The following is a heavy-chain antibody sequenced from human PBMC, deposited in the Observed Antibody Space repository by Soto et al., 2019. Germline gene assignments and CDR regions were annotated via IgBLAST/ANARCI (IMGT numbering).Heavy chain of an antibody. CDR1: GFTFTSSA. CDR3: AAFPGYYDSSGYCHYDGFDI. D-gene: IGHD3-22*01. V-gene: IGHV1-58*01. J-gene: IGHJ3*02. CDR2: IVGGSGNT. Sequence: GASVKVSCKASGFTFTSSAVQWVRQARGQRLEWIGWIVGGSGNTNYAQKFQERVTITRDMSTSTAYMELSSLRSEDTAVYYCAAFPGYYDSSGYCHYDGFDIWGQGTMVAVSS.